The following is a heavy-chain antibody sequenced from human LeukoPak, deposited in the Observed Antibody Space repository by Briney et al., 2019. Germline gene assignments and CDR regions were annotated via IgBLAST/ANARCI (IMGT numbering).Heavy chain of an antibody. CDR1: GGTFSSYS. V-gene: IGHV3-48*02. J-gene: IGHJ4*02. CDR2: ISSDSRTI. CDR3: ARYGSGTSYITNYFDY. D-gene: IGHD3-10*01. Sequence: PGGSRTLSCAASGGTFSSYSMSWVRQAPGKGLEWVSYISSDSRTIYYADSVKGRFTISRDNAKNSLYLQMKSLRDEDTAVYYCARYGSGTSYITNYFDYWGQGTLVTVSS.